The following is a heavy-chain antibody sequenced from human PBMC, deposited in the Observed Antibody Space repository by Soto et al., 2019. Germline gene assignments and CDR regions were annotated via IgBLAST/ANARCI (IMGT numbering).Heavy chain of an antibody. CDR2: IYYSGST. CDR3: ASSTWYGRIDY. CDR1: GGSISSYY. Sequence: KPSETLSLTCTVSGGSISSYYWSWVRQPPGKGLEWIGYIYYSGSTKYNPSLKSRVTISVDTSKNQLSLKLSSVTAADTAVYYCASSTWYGRIDYWGQGTLVTVSS. V-gene: IGHV4-59*08. J-gene: IGHJ4*02. D-gene: IGHD6-13*01.